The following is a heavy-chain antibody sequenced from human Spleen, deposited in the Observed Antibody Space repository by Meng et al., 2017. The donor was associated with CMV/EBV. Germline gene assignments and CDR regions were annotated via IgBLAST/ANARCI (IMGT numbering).Heavy chain of an antibody. J-gene: IGHJ6*02. CDR2: IRYDRSNQ. D-gene: IGHD6-13*01. Sequence: GGSLRLSCAASGFSFSAYGMHWVRQVPGKGLEWVAFIRYDRSNQYYADSVKGRFTISRDNSKNSLYLQMNSLRAEDTAVYYCASLAAAGGYYYGMDVWGQGTTVTVSS. V-gene: IGHV3-30*02. CDR3: ASLAAAGGYYYGMDV. CDR1: GFSFSAYG.